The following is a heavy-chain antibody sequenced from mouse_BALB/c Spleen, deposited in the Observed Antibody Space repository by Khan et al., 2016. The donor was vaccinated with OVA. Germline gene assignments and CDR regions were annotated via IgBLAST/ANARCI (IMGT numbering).Heavy chain of an antibody. J-gene: IGHJ3*01. Sequence: EVELVESGGDLVKPGGSLKLSCAASGFTFSNYGMSWVRQIPDKRLEWVATINSDGTYTYYPDSVKGRFTISRNNAKTTLYLEMSRLKSEDTAMYYCASNLTGSFAYWGQGTLVTVSA. CDR2: INSDGTYT. V-gene: IGHV5-6*01. CDR3: ASNLTGSFAY. D-gene: IGHD4-1*01. CDR1: GFTFSNYG.